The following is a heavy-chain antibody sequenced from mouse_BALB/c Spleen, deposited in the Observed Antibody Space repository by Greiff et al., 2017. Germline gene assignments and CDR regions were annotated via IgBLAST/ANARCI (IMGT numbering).Heavy chain of an antibody. V-gene: IGHV2-9*02. D-gene: IGHD1-1*01. CDR2: IWDGGST. J-gene: IGHJ4*01. CDR1: GFSLTSYG. CDR3: ARDVGVYGSRGAMDD. Sequence: VQRVESGPGLVAPSQSLSITCTVSGFSLTSYGVHWVRQPPGKGLEWLGVIWDGGSTNYNSALMSRLSSSKDNSKRQVFLKMNSVQTDDTAMYYCARDVGVYGSRGAMDDWGQGTSVTVSS.